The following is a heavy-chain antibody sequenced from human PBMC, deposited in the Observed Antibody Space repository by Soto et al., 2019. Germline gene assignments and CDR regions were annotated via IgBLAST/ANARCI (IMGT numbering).Heavy chain of an antibody. CDR2: IYHSGNT. J-gene: IGHJ5*02. CDR3: ARDMGMTTVTP. CDR1: GASISSDNW. Sequence: QVQLQESGPGLVKPSGTLSLTCAVSGASISSDNWWSWVRQPPGKGLEWIGEIYHSGNTKYNPSLKSRVTISVDKSKKQFSLNVTSVTAADTAVYYCARDMGMTTVTPWGQGTLVTVSS. D-gene: IGHD4-17*01. V-gene: IGHV4-4*02.